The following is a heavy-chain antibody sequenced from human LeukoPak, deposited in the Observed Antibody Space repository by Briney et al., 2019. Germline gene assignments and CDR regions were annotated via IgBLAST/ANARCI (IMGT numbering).Heavy chain of an antibody. Sequence: GGSLRLSCAASGSTFSFYGMHWVRQAPGKGLEWVALIWYDGSDKFYADSVKGRFTIARDNSRNTLYLQMNSLRAEDTAVYYCARDYGDYGGVTYNWFDPWGQGTLVTVSS. CDR3: ARDYGDYGGVTYNWFDP. J-gene: IGHJ5*02. CDR2: IWYDGSDK. D-gene: IGHD4-17*01. CDR1: GSTFSFYG. V-gene: IGHV3-33*01.